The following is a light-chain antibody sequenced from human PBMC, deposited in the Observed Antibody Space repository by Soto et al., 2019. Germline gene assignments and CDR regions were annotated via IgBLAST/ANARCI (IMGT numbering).Light chain of an antibody. V-gene: IGKV3D-20*01. CDR3: QHYGSSPWT. CDR1: QTVGSTY. J-gene: IGKJ1*01. CDR2: DAS. Sequence: EIVLTQSPVTLSLSPGERASLSCGASQTVGSTYLAWSQQKPGLAPRLLIYDASSRATGIPDRFSGSGSGTDFTLTISRLEPEDFAVSYCQHYGSSPWTFGQGIKVEIK.